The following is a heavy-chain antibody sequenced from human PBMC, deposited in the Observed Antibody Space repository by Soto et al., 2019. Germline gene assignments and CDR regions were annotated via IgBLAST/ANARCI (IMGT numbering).Heavy chain of an antibody. J-gene: IGHJ4*02. D-gene: IGHD3-10*01. Sequence: ASVKVSCKASGYTFTSYAMHWVRQAPGQRLEWMGWINVGNGNTKYSQKFQGRVTITGDTSASTAYMELSSLRSEDTAVYYCARLSLWFGELLSLFDYWGQGSLVTGSS. V-gene: IGHV1-3*01. CDR3: ARLSLWFGELLSLFDY. CDR2: INVGNGNT. CDR1: GYTFTSYA.